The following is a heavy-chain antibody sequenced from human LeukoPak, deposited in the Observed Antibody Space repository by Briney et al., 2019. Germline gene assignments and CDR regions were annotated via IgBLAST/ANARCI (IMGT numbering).Heavy chain of an antibody. CDR2: IRYDGSNK. V-gene: IGHV3-30*02. D-gene: IGHD5-24*01. Sequence: PGGSLRLSCAASGFTFISYGMYWVRQAPGKGLESVAFIRYDGSNKYYADSVKGRFTVSRDNSKNTLYLQMKSLRAEDTAVYYCARDQCTWDGYNPCRHYYYYYMDVWGKGTTVTVSS. CDR3: ARDQCTWDGYNPCRHYYYYYMDV. J-gene: IGHJ6*03. CDR1: GFTFISYG.